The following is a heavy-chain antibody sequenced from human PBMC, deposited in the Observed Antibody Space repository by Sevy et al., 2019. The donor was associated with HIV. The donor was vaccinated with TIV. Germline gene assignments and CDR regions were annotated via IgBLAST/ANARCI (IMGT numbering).Heavy chain of an antibody. Sequence: GGFLRLSCAASGFSFSNYWMHWVRQAPGKGLEWVANIKQDESGKYYVASVKGRFTISRDNAKNSLYLQMNSLRPEDTAVYYCARGNSGSFDYWGQGTLVTVSS. CDR3: ARGNSGSFDY. J-gene: IGHJ4*02. CDR1: GFSFSNYW. D-gene: IGHD3-22*01. CDR2: IKQDESGK. V-gene: IGHV3-7*04.